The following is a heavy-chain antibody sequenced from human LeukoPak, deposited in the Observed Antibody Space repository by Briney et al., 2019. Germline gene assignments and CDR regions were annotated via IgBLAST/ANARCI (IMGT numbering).Heavy chain of an antibody. V-gene: IGHV4-59*01. J-gene: IGHJ3*02. CDR2: IYYSGST. CDR1: GGSISSYY. Sequence: SETLSLTCTVSGGSISSYYWSWIRQPPGKGLEWIGYIYYSGSTNYNPSLKSRVTISVDTSKNQFSLKLSSVTAADTAVYYCARDLTGYSYGYEMTFDIWGQGTMVTVSS. CDR3: ARDLTGYSYGYEMTFDI. D-gene: IGHD5-18*01.